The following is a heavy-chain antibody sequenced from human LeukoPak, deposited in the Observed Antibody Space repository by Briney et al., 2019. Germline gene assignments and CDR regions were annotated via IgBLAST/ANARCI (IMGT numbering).Heavy chain of an antibody. CDR3: ARHMGLGYSYGYPYFDY. CDR2: IYRSGST. Sequence: SETLSLTCAVSGYSTSDGDHSVWIGQPPEKGLEWIEGIYRSGSTYYNPSLRSRVSISVDKSKNHFSLRLSSVTAADTAVYYCARHMGLGYSYGYPYFDYWGQGTLVTVSS. J-gene: IGHJ4*02. V-gene: IGHV4-38-2*01. CDR1: GYSTSDGDH. D-gene: IGHD5-18*01.